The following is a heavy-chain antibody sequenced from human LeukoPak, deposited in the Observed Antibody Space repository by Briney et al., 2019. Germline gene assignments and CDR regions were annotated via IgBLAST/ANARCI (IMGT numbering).Heavy chain of an antibody. D-gene: IGHD6-19*01. CDR2: NNDSGST. CDR3: VRGRRQWLEPPSDYYYYMDV. J-gene: IGHJ6*03. Sequence: SETLSLTCGVYGGSLSGYYWSWVRQPPGKGPEWIAENNDSGSTNYNPSLKSRATISVDTSKSQISLKLSSVTAADTAVYYCVRGRRQWLEPPSDYYYYMDVWGKGTTVTVSS. CDR1: GGSLSGYY. V-gene: IGHV4-34*01.